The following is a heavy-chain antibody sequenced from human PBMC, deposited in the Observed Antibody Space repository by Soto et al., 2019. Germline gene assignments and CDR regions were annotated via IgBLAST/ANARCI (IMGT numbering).Heavy chain of an antibody. J-gene: IGHJ4*02. D-gene: IGHD3-10*01. CDR3: AKGTYYYGSAPYYFDY. V-gene: IGHV3-23*01. CDR2: ISDSGGST. CDR1: GFTFSDYT. Sequence: GGSLRLSCAAPGFTFSDYTMNWVRQAPGKGLEWVSGISDSGGSTYYADSVKGRFTISRDNSKNTLYLQMNSLRAEDTAVYYCAKGTYYYGSAPYYFDYWGQGTLVTVSS.